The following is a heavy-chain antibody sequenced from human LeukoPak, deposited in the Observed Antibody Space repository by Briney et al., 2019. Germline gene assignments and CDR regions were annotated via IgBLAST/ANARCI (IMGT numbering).Heavy chain of an antibody. V-gene: IGHV4-4*07. J-gene: IGHJ4*02. D-gene: IGHD3-10*01. CDR3: ARDLGVRDYYGSGSYYSLLDY. CDR2: IYTSGST. CDR1: GGSISSYY. Sequence: SETLSLTCTVSGGSISSYYWSWIRQPAGKGLEWIGRIYTSGSTNYNPSLKSRVTMSVDTSKNQFSLKLSSVTAADTVVYYCARDLGVRDYYGSGSYYSLLDYWGQGTLVTVSS.